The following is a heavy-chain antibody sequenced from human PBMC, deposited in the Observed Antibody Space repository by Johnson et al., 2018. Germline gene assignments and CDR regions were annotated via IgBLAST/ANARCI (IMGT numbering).Heavy chain of an antibody. Sequence: VQSGRSLRLSCAASGFIFNDYAIHWVRQAPGKGLEWVSGITWNSGYIAYADSVKGRFTIPRDNAKNSLYLQLNSLRAEDTALYYCAKDLSMIVTNDAVDVWSQGTMVTVSS. CDR1: GFIFNDYA. CDR2: ITWNSGYI. D-gene: IGHD3-22*01. V-gene: IGHV3-9*01. J-gene: IGHJ3*01. CDR3: AKDLSMIVTNDAVDV.